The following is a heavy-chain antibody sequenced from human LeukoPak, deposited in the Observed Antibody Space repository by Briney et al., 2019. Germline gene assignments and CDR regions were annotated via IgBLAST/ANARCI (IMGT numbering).Heavy chain of an antibody. D-gene: IGHD3-22*01. V-gene: IGHV4-34*01. J-gene: IGHJ6*02. Sequence: PSETLSLTCAVYGGSFSGYYWSWIRQPPGKGLEWIGEINHSGSTNYNPSLKSRVTISVDTSKNQFTLKLSSVTAADTAVYYCARAPTFYYYDSSGYYPGNYYYYGMDVWGQGATVTVSS. CDR1: GGSFSGYY. CDR2: INHSGST. CDR3: ARAPTFYYYDSSGYYPGNYYYYGMDV.